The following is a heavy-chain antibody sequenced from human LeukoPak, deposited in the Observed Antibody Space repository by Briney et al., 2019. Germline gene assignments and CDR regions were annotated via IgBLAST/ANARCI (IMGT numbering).Heavy chain of an antibody. CDR2: VFYSGTT. D-gene: IGHD4-23*01. V-gene: IGHV4-39*01. J-gene: IGHJ5*02. CDR3: ATRAKVTQPHGFDP. CDR1: GGSVSSNNYY. Sequence: PSETLSLTCTVSGGSVSSNNYYWTWLRQPPGMGLQWIGTVFYSGTTYYNPSLKSRATTSVDTSKNQFSLKLSSVTVADMAVYYCATRAKVTQPHGFDPWGQGTLVTVSS.